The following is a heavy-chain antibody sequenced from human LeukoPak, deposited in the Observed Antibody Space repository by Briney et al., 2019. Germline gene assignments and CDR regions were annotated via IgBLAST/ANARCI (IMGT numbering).Heavy chain of an antibody. J-gene: IGHJ5*02. CDR1: GSSISSSNW. CDR2: IYHSGST. Sequence: SGTLSLTCAVSGSSISSSNWWSWVRQPPGKGLEWIGGIYHSGSTNYNPSLKSPGTISVHKSKNQFSLKLSSVTAADTAVYYCARDHDDYDFWSGYRGNWFDPWGQGTLVTVSS. D-gene: IGHD3-3*01. V-gene: IGHV4-4*02. CDR3: ARDHDDYDFWSGYRGNWFDP.